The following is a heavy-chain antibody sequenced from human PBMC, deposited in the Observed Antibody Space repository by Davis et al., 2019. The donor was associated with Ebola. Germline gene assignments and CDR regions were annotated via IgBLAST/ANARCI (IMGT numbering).Heavy chain of an antibody. J-gene: IGHJ4*02. D-gene: IGHD6-13*01. CDR1: GGSFSGYS. CDR2: IYFSGST. Sequence: MPSETLSLTCAVYGGSFSGYSCSWVRQPPGNGLDWVGYIYFSGSTKYNPSLKSRVTISVDTSKNQFSLKLSSVTAADTAVYYCARLEAAAGLDNWGQGTLVTVSS. V-gene: IGHV4-59*08. CDR3: ARLEAAAGLDN.